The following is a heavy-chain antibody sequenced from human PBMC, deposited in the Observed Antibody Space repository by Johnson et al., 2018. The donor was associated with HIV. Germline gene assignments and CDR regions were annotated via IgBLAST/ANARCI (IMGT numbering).Heavy chain of an antibody. CDR2: ISWNSGSI. J-gene: IGHJ3*02. D-gene: IGHD6-6*01. Sequence: VQVVESGGGLVQPGRSLRLSCAASGFTFDDYAMHWVRQAPGKGLEWVSGISWNSGSIGYADSVKGRFTISRDNAKNSLYLQMNSLRAEDTALYYCAKDSAWDSSSSGAFDIWGQGTMVTVSS. CDR1: GFTFDDYA. V-gene: IGHV3-9*01. CDR3: AKDSAWDSSSSGAFDI.